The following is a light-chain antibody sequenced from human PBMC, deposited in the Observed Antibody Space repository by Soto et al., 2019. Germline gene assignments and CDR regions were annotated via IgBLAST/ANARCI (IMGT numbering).Light chain of an antibody. CDR2: GAS. CDR1: QSVSSSY. V-gene: IGKV3-20*01. CDR3: QQYGSSQS. J-gene: IGKJ1*01. Sequence: EIVLTQSPGTLSLSPGERATLSCRASQSVSSSYLAWYQQKPGQAPRLLIYGASSRATGIPDRFSGSGSGKDFTLTISRLEPEDFAGYYCQQYGSSQSFGQGTKVEIK.